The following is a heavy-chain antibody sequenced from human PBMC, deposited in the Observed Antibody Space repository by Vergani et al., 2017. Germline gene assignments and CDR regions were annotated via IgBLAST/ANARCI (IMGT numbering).Heavy chain of an antibody. J-gene: IGHJ5*02. CDR1: GITFWKFG. D-gene: IGHD2-2*01. Sequence: EVDLVESGGGLAQPGGSLRLSCEASGITFWKFGMHWVRQGPGKGLEWVSGISGSGGSTYYADSVKGRFTISRDNSKNTLYLQMNSLRAEDTAVYYCAKLLPAAKNWFDPWGQGTLVTVSS. CDR3: AKLLPAAKNWFDP. V-gene: IGHV3-23*04. CDR2: ISGSGGST.